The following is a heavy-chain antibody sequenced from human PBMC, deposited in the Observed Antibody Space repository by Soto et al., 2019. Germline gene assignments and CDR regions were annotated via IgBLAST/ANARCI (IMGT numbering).Heavy chain of an antibody. J-gene: IGHJ4*02. D-gene: IGHD1-7*01. CDR2: IYTSGST. CDR1: GGSISSYY. CDR3: ARVGSEGTGTTAWDYFDY. V-gene: IGHV4-4*07. Sequence: QVQLQESGPGLVKPSETLSLTYTVSGGSISSYYWSWIRQPAGKGLEWIGRIYTSGSTNYNPSLKSRVTMSVDTSKNQFSLKLSSVTAADTAVYYCARVGSEGTGTTAWDYFDYWGQGTLVTVSS.